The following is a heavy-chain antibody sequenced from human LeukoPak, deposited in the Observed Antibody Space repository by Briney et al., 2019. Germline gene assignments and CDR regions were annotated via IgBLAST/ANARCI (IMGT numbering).Heavy chain of an antibody. Sequence: PGGSLRLSCAVSGFTFSSYSMNWVRQAPGKGLEWVSAISSGSSHINYADSVKGRSTISRDNAENSLYLQMNSLRAEDTAVYYCARVGHWNDLDYYYYMDVWGKGTTVTVSS. CDR3: ARVGHWNDLDYYYYMDV. CDR1: GFTFSSYS. V-gene: IGHV3-21*01. J-gene: IGHJ6*03. CDR2: ISSGSSHI. D-gene: IGHD1-1*01.